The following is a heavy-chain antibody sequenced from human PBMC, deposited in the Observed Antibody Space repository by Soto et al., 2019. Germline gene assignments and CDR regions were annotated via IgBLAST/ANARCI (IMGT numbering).Heavy chain of an antibody. CDR2: IYWDDDK. CDR1: WVSLSRRGVG. J-gene: IGHJ4*02. Sequence: SGPALVHPTHSITMTCTLSWVSLSRRGVGLGWIRQPPGKALEWLALIYWDDDKRYSPSLKSRLTITKDTSKNQVVLTMTNMDPVDTATYYCAHSTLTTFDYWGQGTMVTVSS. V-gene: IGHV2-5*02. D-gene: IGHD4-17*01. CDR3: AHSTLTTFDY.